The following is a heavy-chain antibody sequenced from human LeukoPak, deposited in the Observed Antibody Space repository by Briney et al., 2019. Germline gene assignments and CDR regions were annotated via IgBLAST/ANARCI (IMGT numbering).Heavy chain of an antibody. Sequence: GRSLRLSCAASGFSFSSYYMSWVRQAPGKGLEWVANIKQDGSEKYYVDSVKGRFTISRDNAKNSLFLQMNSLRAEDTAFYYCARVSGWSSWHFDLWGRGTLVTVSS. D-gene: IGHD6-19*01. CDR2: IKQDGSEK. CDR1: GFSFSSYY. J-gene: IGHJ2*01. CDR3: ARVSGWSSWHFDL. V-gene: IGHV3-7*01.